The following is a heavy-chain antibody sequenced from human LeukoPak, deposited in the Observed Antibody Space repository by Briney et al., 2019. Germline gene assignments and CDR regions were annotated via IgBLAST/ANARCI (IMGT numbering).Heavy chain of an antibody. Sequence: GGSLRLSCAASGLTFSSHWMHWVRQAPGEGLVWVSRITNDGSSTTYADSVKGRFTISKDNAKNTVYLQMNSLRAEDTAVYYCVSFYETYWGRGTLVTVSS. D-gene: IGHD2/OR15-2a*01. CDR1: GLTFSSHW. CDR3: VSFYETY. V-gene: IGHV3-74*01. CDR2: ITNDGSST. J-gene: IGHJ4*02.